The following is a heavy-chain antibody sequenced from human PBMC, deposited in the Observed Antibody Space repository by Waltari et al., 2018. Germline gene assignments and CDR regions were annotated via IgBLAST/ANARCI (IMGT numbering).Heavy chain of an antibody. Sequence: QVQLQQWGAGLLKPSETLSLTCAVYGGSFSAYYWSWFRQPPGQGLEWIGEINHSGSTNYNPSLKSRVTISVDTSKNQFSLKLSSVTAADTAVYYCARVFYSSSSRYYYYGMDVWGQGTTVTVSS. CDR1: GGSFSAYY. CDR2: INHSGST. V-gene: IGHV4-34*01. J-gene: IGHJ6*02. CDR3: ARVFYSSSSRYYYYGMDV. D-gene: IGHD6-6*01.